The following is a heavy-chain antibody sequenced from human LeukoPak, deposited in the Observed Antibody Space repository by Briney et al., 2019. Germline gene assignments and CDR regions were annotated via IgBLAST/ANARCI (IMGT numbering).Heavy chain of an antibody. CDR1: GFTFSSNV. CDR3: ATSRTLDY. J-gene: IGHJ4*02. Sequence: GGSLRLSCVASGFTFSSNVMIWVRQAPGKGLEWVSSIPASGGSTYYADSVKGRFTISRDNAKNSLYLQMNSLTAEDTAVYYCATSRTLDYWGQGTLVTVSS. CDR2: IPASGGST. V-gene: IGHV3-23*01.